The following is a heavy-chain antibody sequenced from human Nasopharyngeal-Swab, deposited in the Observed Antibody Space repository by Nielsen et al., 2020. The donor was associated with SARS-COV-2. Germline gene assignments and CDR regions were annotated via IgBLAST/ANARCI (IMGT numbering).Heavy chain of an antibody. V-gene: IGHV3-9*01. CDR2: IAWNSGSL. J-gene: IGHJ6*02. D-gene: IGHD2-21*01. CDR3: ARGSGSEWFYYYGMDV. Sequence: WIRQPPGKGLEWVSGIAWNSGSLAYVDSAKGRFTISRDNAKNSLYLQMNSLTEEDTAFYYCARGSGSEWFYYYGMDVWGQGTTVTVSS.